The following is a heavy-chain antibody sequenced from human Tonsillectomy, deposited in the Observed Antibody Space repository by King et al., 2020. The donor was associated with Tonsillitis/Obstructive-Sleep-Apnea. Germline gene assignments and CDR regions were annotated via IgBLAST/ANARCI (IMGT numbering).Heavy chain of an antibody. D-gene: IGHD5-18*01. V-gene: IGHV1-2*02. CDR3: ARERVQLWSLDYYYYYGMDV. CDR1: GYTFTDYY. CDR2: INPNSGGT. J-gene: IGHJ6*02. Sequence: QLVQSGAEVKKPGASVKVSCKASGYTFTDYYMHWVRQAPGQGLEWMGWINPNSGGTNYAQKFQGRVTMTRDTSISTAYMELSRLRSDDTAVYYCARERVQLWSLDYYYYYGMDVWGQGTTVTVSS.